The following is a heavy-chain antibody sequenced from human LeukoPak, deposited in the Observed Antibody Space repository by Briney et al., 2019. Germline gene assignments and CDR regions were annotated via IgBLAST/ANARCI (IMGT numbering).Heavy chain of an antibody. V-gene: IGHV1-18*01. Sequence: ASVKVSCKASGYTFTSYGISWVRQAPGQGLEWMGWISAYNGNTNYAQKLQGRVTMTTDTSTSTAYMELRSLRSDDTAVYYCATIRRGLPAAPFPYYYYGMDVWGQGTTVTVSS. J-gene: IGHJ6*02. CDR2: ISAYNGNT. D-gene: IGHD2-2*01. CDR1: GYTFTSYG. CDR3: ATIRRGLPAAPFPYYYYGMDV.